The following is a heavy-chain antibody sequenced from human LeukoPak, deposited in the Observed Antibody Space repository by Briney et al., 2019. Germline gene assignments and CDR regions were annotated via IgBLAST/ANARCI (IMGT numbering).Heavy chain of an antibody. CDR1: GYTFTSCG. CDR2: ISAYNGNT. D-gene: IGHD2-2*01. J-gene: IGHJ6*02. CDR3: ARELVDCSSTSCYYYYGMDV. V-gene: IGHV1-18*01. Sequence: GASVKVSCKASGYTFTSCGISWVRQAPGQGLEWMGWISAYNGNTNYAQRLQGRVTMTTDTSTSTAYMELRSLRSDDTAVYYCARELVDCSSTSCYYYYGMDVWGQGTTVTVSS.